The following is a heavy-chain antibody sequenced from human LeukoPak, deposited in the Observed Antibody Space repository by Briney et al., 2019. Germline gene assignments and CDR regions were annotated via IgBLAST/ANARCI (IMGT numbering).Heavy chain of an antibody. V-gene: IGHV3-30*04. CDR2: ISYHARDQ. J-gene: IGHJ4*02. CDR3: AKEASPSIVVVPAASDY. Sequence: GGSLRLSCTASGFTFSDHAMHWVRQAPGKGLEWVTVISYHARDQFYADSVKGRFTVSRDNSKNTLYLQMNSLRAEDTAVYYCAKEASPSIVVVPAASDYWGQGTLVTVSS. CDR1: GFTFSDHA. D-gene: IGHD2-2*01.